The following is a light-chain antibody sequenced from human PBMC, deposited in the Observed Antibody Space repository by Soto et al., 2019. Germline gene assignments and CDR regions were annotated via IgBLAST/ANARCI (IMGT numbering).Light chain of an antibody. CDR2: AAS. V-gene: IGKV1-27*01. Sequence: DIQMTQSPSSLSASVGDRVTITCRASQSISNWLAWYQQKPGKVPKVLIFAASTLQSGVPSRFSGNGSGTDFTLTISSLQPEDVATYYCQKYSTYPWTFGGGTKVDIK. CDR1: QSISNW. CDR3: QKYSTYPWT. J-gene: IGKJ4*02.